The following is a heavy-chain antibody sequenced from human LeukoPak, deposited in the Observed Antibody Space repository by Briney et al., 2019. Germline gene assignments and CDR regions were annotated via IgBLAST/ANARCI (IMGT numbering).Heavy chain of an antibody. D-gene: IGHD3-22*01. J-gene: IGHJ4*02. Sequence: ASVKVSCKASGYTXTGYYMHGVRQAPGQGLDWMGWINPNSGGTNYAQKFQGRVTMTKDTSISTAYMELSRLRSDDTAVYYCASSITMIVVVTPAPNFDYWGQGTLVTVSS. CDR3: ASSITMIVVVTPAPNFDY. CDR1: GYTXTGYY. V-gene: IGHV1-2*02. CDR2: INPNSGGT.